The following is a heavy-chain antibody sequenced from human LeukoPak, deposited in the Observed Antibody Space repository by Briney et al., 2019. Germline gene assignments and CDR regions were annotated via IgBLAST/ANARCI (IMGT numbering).Heavy chain of an antibody. CDR1: AFTFSTYA. D-gene: IGHD3-9*01. Sequence: GGSLRLSCEASAFTFSTYAMNWVRQAPGKGLEWVSGISGSGGSTYYADSVKGRFTISRDNSRNTVYLQMNSLRAEDTAVYYCARRGDYYDILTGYYIGYFDYWGQGTLVTVSS. CDR2: ISGSGGST. CDR3: ARRGDYYDILTGYYIGYFDY. J-gene: IGHJ4*02. V-gene: IGHV3-23*01.